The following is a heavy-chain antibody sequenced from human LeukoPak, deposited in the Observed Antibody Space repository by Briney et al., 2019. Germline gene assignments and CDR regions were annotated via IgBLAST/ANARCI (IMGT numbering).Heavy chain of an antibody. CDR2: IIPIFGPA. V-gene: IGHV1-69*13. CDR3: ARVYDSSGYSAFDI. Sequence: GASVKVSCKASGGTFSSYAISWVRQAPGQGLERMGGIIPIFGPANYAQKFKGRVTITADESTSPAYMELSSLRSEDTAVYYCARVYDSSGYSAFDIWGQGTMVTVSS. J-gene: IGHJ3*02. D-gene: IGHD3-22*01. CDR1: GGTFSSYA.